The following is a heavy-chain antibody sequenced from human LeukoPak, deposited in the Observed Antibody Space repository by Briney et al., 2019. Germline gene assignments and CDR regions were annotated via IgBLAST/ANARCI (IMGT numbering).Heavy chain of an antibody. CDR1: GGSISSYY. V-gene: IGHV4-34*01. CDR3: ARNERGRYCFDY. CDR2: SNHSGST. Sequence: SETLSLTCTVSGGSISSYYWSWIRQPPGKGLEWMGESNHSGSTNYKPSLKSRVTISVDTSKNQFSLKLSSVTAADTAVYYCARNERGRYCFDYWGQGTLVTVSS. D-gene: IGHD1-26*01. J-gene: IGHJ4*02.